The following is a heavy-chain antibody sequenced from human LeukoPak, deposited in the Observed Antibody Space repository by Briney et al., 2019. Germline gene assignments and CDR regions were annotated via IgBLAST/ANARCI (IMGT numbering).Heavy chain of an antibody. Sequence: SETLSLTCAVYGGSFSGYYWSWIRQPPGKGLEWIGEINHSGSTNYNPSLKSRVTISVDTSKNQFSLKVSSVTAADTAVYYCASGGYEPDYYHYYGMDVWGQGTTVTVSS. CDR3: ASGGYEPDYYHYYGMDV. J-gene: IGHJ6*02. V-gene: IGHV4-34*01. D-gene: IGHD3-16*01. CDR2: INHSGST. CDR1: GGSFSGYY.